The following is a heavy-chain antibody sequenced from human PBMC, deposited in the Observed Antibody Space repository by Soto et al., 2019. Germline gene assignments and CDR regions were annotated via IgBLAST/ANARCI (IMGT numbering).Heavy chain of an antibody. CDR1: GFTFSSYA. CDR2: ISYDGSNK. CDR3: ARVLACSGGSCYSAIGYYGMDV. D-gene: IGHD2-15*01. Sequence: GGSLRLSCAASGFTFSSYAMHWVRQAPGKGLEWVAVISYDGSNKYYADSVKGRFTISRDNSKNTLYLQMNSLRAEDTAVYYCARVLACSGGSCYSAIGYYGMDVWGQGTTVTVSS. J-gene: IGHJ6*02. V-gene: IGHV3-30-3*01.